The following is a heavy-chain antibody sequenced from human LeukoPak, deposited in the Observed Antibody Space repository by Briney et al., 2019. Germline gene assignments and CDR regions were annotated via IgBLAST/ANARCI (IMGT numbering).Heavy chain of an antibody. CDR1: GYSFTSYW. Sequence: GESLKISCKGSGYSFTSYWISWVRQMPGKGLEWMGRIDPSDSYTNYSPSFQGHVTISADKSISTAYLQWSSLKASDTAMYYCARHSADYDILTGYQAVDAFDIWGQGTMVTVPS. V-gene: IGHV5-10-1*01. CDR3: ARHSADYDILTGYQAVDAFDI. CDR2: IDPSDSYT. J-gene: IGHJ3*02. D-gene: IGHD3-9*01.